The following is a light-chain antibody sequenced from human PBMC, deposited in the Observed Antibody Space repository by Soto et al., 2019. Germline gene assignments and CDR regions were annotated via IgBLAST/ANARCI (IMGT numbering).Light chain of an antibody. Sequence: QSVLTQPPSASGSPGQSVTISCTGTSSDVGGYNYVSWYQQHPGKAPKLMIYEVSKRPSGVPDRFSGSKSGNTASLTVSGLQAEEEADYYCSSYAGRNNYVVFGGGTKLTVL. CDR3: SSYAGRNNYVV. CDR2: EVS. V-gene: IGLV2-8*01. J-gene: IGLJ2*01. CDR1: SSDVGGYNY.